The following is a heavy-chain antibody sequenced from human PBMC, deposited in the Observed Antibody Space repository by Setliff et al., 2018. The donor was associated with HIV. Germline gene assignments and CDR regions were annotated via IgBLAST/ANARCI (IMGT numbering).Heavy chain of an antibody. J-gene: IGHJ3*02. D-gene: IGHD3-22*01. CDR2: ISSSGSTI. CDR3: ARDNEYYDRAFDI. CDR1: GFTFSSYE. Sequence: LSLSCAASGFTFSSYEMNWVRQAPGKGLEWVSYISSSGSTIYYADSVKGRFTISRDNAKNSLFLQMNSLRADDTAVYYCARDNEYYDRAFDIWGQGTMVTVSS. V-gene: IGHV3-48*03.